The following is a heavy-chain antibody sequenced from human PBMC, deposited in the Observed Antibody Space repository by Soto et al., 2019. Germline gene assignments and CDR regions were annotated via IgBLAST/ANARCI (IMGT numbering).Heavy chain of an antibody. CDR3: ATATLAYNWLDP. V-gene: IGHV4-30-2*06. CDR1: GGSVSSVGYS. J-gene: IGHJ5*02. CDR2: IYHSGNT. Sequence: PSETLSLSCVVSGGSVSSVGYSWSWIRQSPGKGLEWIGHIYHSGNTYYNPSLGSRVTISMDRSNNQFSLQVHSVTAADTAVYYCATATLAYNWLDPWGLGTLVTVSS. D-gene: IGHD2-21*01.